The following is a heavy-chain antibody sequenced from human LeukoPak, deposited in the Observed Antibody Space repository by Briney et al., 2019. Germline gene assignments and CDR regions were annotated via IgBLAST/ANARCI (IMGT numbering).Heavy chain of an antibody. V-gene: IGHV3-23*01. CDR3: AKEGGIAAAGYRYYFDY. J-gene: IGHJ4*02. D-gene: IGHD6-13*01. Sequence: GGSLRLSCAASGFTFSSYAMSWVRQAPGKGLEWDSAISGSGGSTYYADSVKGRFTISRDNSKNTLYLQMNSLRAEDTAVYYCAKEGGIAAAGYRYYFDYWGQGTLVTVSS. CDR1: GFTFSSYA. CDR2: ISGSGGST.